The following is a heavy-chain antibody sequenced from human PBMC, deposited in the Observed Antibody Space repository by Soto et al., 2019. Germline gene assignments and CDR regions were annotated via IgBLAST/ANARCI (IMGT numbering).Heavy chain of an antibody. D-gene: IGHD6-19*01. Sequence: PGGSLRLSCAASGFNFSTYAMSWVRQAPGKGLEWVAVVSHDGRNTHYADSVKGRFTISRDSSKNTVSLEMTSLRAEDTAVYYCAKGGRQWLVTSDFNYWGQGALVTVSS. CDR2: VSHDGRNT. CDR3: AKGGRQWLVTSDFNY. V-gene: IGHV3-30*18. CDR1: GFNFSTYA. J-gene: IGHJ4*02.